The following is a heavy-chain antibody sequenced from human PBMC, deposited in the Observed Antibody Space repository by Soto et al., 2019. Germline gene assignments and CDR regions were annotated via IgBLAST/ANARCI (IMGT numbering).Heavy chain of an antibody. V-gene: IGHV3-23*01. CDR2: ISGNGIAT. J-gene: IGHJ5*02. CDR3: ARDAISMVRGTNNRFDP. Sequence: EVQLLESGGGLVQPGGSLRLSCEASGFIFSDHAMSWVRQAPGKGLEWVSAISGNGIATYYADSVKGRFTISRDNSKNTLYLQMNRLRADDTAVYYCARDAISMVRGTNNRFDPWGQGTLVTVSS. D-gene: IGHD3-10*01. CDR1: GFIFSDHA.